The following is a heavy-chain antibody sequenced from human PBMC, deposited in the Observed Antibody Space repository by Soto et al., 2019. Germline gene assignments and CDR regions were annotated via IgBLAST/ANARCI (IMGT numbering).Heavy chain of an antibody. CDR1: GFTFSSYA. Sequence: GGSLRLSCAASGFTFSSYAMSWVRQAPGKGLEWVSAISGSGGSTYYADSVKGRFTISRDNSKNTLYLQMNSLRAEDTAVYDCANRPYSGSYSNPEASKYFQHWGQGTLVTVSS. D-gene: IGHD1-26*01. V-gene: IGHV3-23*01. CDR3: ANRPYSGSYSNPEASKYFQH. CDR2: ISGSGGST. J-gene: IGHJ1*01.